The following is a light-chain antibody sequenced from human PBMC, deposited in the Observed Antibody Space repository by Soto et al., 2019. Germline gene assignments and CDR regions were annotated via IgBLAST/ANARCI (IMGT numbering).Light chain of an antibody. CDR2: DAS. CDR3: QQRNIWPPVT. CDR1: ESVSRN. Sequence: EVVITQPPATLSVSPGERSTLSCRASESVSRNLAWYQQKPGQAPRLLIYDASTRATGIPDRFSGGGSGTDFTLTISSLEPEDFAVYYCQQRNIWPPVTFGQGAQLEIK. J-gene: IGKJ5*01. V-gene: IGKV3-15*01.